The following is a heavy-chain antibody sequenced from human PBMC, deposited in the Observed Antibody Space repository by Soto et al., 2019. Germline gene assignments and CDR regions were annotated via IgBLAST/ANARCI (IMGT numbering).Heavy chain of an antibody. CDR2: IHGDGGKI. V-gene: IGHV3-7*01. CDR3: ARDTLYDSSGYYYVGYNWFDP. Sequence: PGGSLRLSCAASGFMFSAYWMSWVRQAPGKGLEWVANIHGDGGKIYYVDSVKGRFTISRDNAKRSLYLQMNSLRAEDTAVYYCARDTLYDSSGYYYVGYNWFDPWGQGTLVTVSS. CDR1: GFMFSAYW. D-gene: IGHD3-22*01. J-gene: IGHJ5*02.